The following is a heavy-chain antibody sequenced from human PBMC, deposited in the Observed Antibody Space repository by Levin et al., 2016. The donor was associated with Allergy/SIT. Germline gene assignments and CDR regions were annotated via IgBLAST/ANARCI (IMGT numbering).Heavy chain of an antibody. J-gene: IGHJ4*02. V-gene: IGHV3-23*01. Sequence: GESLKISCAASGFTFSSHAMNWVRQAPGKGLEWISLISGSGGSTYYADSVRGRFTISRDNSKNTLYLQMNSLRAEDTAVFYCVKDANRGTFDYWGQGTLVTVSS. CDR2: ISGSGGST. CDR3: VKDANRGTFDY. D-gene: IGHD3-16*01. CDR1: GFTFSSHA.